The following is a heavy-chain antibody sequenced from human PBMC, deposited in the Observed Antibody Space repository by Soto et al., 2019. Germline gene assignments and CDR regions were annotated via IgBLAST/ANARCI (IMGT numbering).Heavy chain of an antibody. Sequence: PSETLSLTCTVSGGSLSSYYLSWIRQPPGKGLEWIGYIYYSGSTNYNPSLKSRVTISVDTSKNQFSLKLSSVTAADTAVYYCARGDYRIVPFDYWGQGTLVTVSS. CDR3: ARGDYRIVPFDY. D-gene: IGHD4-17*01. V-gene: IGHV4-59*08. CDR2: IYYSGST. J-gene: IGHJ4*02. CDR1: GGSLSSYY.